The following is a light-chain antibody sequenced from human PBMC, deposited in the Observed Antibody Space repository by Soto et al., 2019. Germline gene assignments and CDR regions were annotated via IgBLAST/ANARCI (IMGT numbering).Light chain of an antibody. CDR3: QQYGNSPPNT. V-gene: IGKV3-20*01. Sequence: IVLTQSPGTLSLSPGERATLSCRASQSVSSGYLAWYQQKPGQAPRLLIYGASSRATGIPDRFSGSGSGTDFTLTSRLEPEDFAVYYCQQYGNSPPNTFGQGTKLEIK. CDR1: QSVSSGY. CDR2: GAS. J-gene: IGKJ2*01.